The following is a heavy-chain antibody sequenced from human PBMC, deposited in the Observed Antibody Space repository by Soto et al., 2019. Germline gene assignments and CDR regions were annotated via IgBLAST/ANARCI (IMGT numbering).Heavy chain of an antibody. CDR1: GFTFNNYG. CDR2: ISYEGDNK. D-gene: IGHD1-26*01. CDR3: ALALCFSGRYYLFDY. Sequence: QVQLVESGGGVVQPGTSLRLSCAASGFTFNNYGMHWVRQAPGKGLEWVALISYEGDNKYFPASLKGRFTISRDNSKNTPYLHMNRLRPEDTAVYYCALALCFSGRYYLFDYWCQGILVTLSS. J-gene: IGHJ4*02. V-gene: IGHV3-30*03.